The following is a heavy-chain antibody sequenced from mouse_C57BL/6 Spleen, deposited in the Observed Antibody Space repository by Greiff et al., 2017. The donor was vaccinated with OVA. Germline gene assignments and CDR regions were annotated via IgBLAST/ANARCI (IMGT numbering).Heavy chain of an antibody. CDR3: ARSYGNEDAMDY. CDR2: IDPSDSYT. Sequence: VQLQQPGAELVMPGASVKLSCKASGYTFTSYWMHWVKQRPGQGLEWIGEIDPSDSYTNYNQKFKGKSTLTVDKSSSTAYMQLSSLTSEDSAVYYCARSYGNEDAMDYWGQGTSVTVSS. J-gene: IGHJ4*01. D-gene: IGHD2-1*01. CDR1: GYTFTSYW. V-gene: IGHV1-69*01.